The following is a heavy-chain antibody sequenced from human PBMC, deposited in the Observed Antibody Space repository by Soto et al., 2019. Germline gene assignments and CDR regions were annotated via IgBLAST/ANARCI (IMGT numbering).Heavy chain of an antibody. D-gene: IGHD6-13*01. J-gene: IGHJ3*02. CDR3: ARDGEGKALRGNSFSS. V-gene: IGHV1-2*04. CDR1: GHTFTGYY. CDR2: ISPNSGGT. Sequence: XSVKVSFIASGHTFTGYYMLLVRHSPGQGLGWMGWISPNSGGTNDAQTLQGWVTMTTETSISTAYMELSRLRSAVTTLYYRARDGEGKALRGNSFSSSGQVTMVTVSS.